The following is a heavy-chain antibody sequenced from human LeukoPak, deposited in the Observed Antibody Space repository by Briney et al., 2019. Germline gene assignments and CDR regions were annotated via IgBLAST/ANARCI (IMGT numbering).Heavy chain of an antibody. CDR1: GGSISSYY. J-gene: IGHJ4*02. CDR2: IYYSGST. V-gene: IGHV4-59*01. CDR3: ARTLCSGGSCYCDY. D-gene: IGHD2-15*01. Sequence: PSETLSLTCTVSGGSISSYYWSWLRQPPGKGPEGIGYIYYSGSTNYNPSLKSRVTISVDTSKNQFSLKLSSVTAADTAVYYCARTLCSGGSCYCDYWGQGTLVTVSS.